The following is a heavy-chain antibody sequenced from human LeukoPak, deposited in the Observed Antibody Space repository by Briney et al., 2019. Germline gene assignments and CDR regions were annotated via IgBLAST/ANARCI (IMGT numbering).Heavy chain of an antibody. CDR2: IYPGDSDT. CDR3: ATRGGYSYSDAFDI. D-gene: IGHD5-18*01. V-gene: IGHV5-51*01. CDR1: GYNFTSYW. Sequence: PGASLQICGKGSGYNFTSYWIGGVRPLPGKGLEGMGIIYPGDSDTRYSPSFQGQVTISADKSISTAYLQWSSLKASDTAMYYCATRGGYSYSDAFDIWGQGTMVTVSS. J-gene: IGHJ3*02.